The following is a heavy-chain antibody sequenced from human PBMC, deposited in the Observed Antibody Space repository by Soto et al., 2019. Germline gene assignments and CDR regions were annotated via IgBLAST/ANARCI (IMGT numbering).Heavy chain of an antibody. D-gene: IGHD5-12*01. CDR2: TYYRSRWYN. J-gene: IGHJ4*02. CDR3: ARASAGYSGYDLGRFDY. CDR1: GDSVSSNSAA. V-gene: IGHV6-1*01. Sequence: SQTLSLTCAISGDSVSSNSAAWNWIRLSPSRGLEWLARTYYRSRWYNDYAVSVRSRITVNPDTSKNQFSLQLTSVTAADTAVYYCARASAGYSGYDLGRFDYWGQGTLVTVSS.